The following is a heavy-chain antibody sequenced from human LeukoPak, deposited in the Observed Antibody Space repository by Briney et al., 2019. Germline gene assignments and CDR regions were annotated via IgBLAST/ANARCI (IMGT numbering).Heavy chain of an antibody. V-gene: IGHV1-46*01. CDR3: ARVLTYYDILTGYSTYYFDY. J-gene: IGHJ4*02. Sequence: GASVKVSCKASGYTFTSYYMHWVRQAPGQGLEWMGIINPSGGSTSHAQKFQGRVTMTRDTSTSTVYMELSSLRSEDTAVYYCARVLTYYDILTGYSTYYFDYWGQGTLVTVSS. CDR2: INPSGGST. D-gene: IGHD3-9*01. CDR1: GYTFTSYY.